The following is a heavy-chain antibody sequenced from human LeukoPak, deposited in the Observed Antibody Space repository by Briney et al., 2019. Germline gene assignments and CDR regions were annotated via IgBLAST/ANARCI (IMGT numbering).Heavy chain of an antibody. CDR1: GYTLTELS. J-gene: IGHJ4*02. D-gene: IGHD6-19*01. V-gene: IGHV1-24*01. CDR2: FDPEDGET. CDR3: ATSHDIAVAYDGYFDY. Sequence: ASVKVSCKVSGYTLTELSMHWVRQAPGEGLEWKGGFDPEDGETIYAQKCQGRVTMTEDTSTDTAYMELSSLRSEDTAVYYCATSHDIAVAYDGYFDYWGQGTLVTVSS.